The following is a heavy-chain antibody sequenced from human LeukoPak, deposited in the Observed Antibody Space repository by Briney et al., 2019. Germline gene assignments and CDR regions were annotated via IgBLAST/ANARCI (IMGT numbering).Heavy chain of an antibody. D-gene: IGHD1-26*01. CDR1: GFTFSTYE. CDR3: ARSVWDTSCFYDYFDY. CDR2: ISSSGSPI. J-gene: IGHJ4*02. Sequence: TGGSLRLSCAASGFTFSTYEMNWVRQAPGKGLEWVSYISSSGSPIYYTDSVKGRFTTSRDNAKNSLYLQMNSLRAEDTAVYYCARSVWDTSCFYDYFDYWGQGTLVSVSS. V-gene: IGHV3-48*03.